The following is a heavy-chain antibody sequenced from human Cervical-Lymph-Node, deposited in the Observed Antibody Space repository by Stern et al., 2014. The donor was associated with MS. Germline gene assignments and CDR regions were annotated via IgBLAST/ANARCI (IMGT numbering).Heavy chain of an antibody. Sequence: MQLVESGAEVKNPGSSVKVACMASGGTFSNYGVSWVRQAPGQGLDWMGGTIPIFGTKHYAQKFQGRVAITADNSMSTVYMELTGLTSADTAVYYCARDNDDNGMDVWGQGTTVTVSS. CDR3: ARDNDDNGMDV. D-gene: IGHD1-1*01. CDR2: TIPIFGTK. V-gene: IGHV1-69*06. J-gene: IGHJ6*02. CDR1: GGTFSNYG.